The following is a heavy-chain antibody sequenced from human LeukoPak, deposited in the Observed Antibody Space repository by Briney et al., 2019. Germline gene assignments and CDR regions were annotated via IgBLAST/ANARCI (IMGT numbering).Heavy chain of an antibody. CDR2: ISSSSSYI. D-gene: IGHD5-18*01. CDR1: GFTFSSYE. CDR3: ARAGYSYGYSGAVDP. V-gene: IGHV3-21*01. J-gene: IGHJ5*02. Sequence: GGSLRLSCAGSGFTFSSYEMNWVRQAPGKGLEWVSSISSSSSYIYYADSVKGRFTISRDNAKNSLYLQMNSLRAEDTAVYYCARAGYSYGYSGAVDPWGQGTLVTVSS.